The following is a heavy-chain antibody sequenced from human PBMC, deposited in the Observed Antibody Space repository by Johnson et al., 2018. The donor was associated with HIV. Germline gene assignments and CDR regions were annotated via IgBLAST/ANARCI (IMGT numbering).Heavy chain of an antibody. CDR1: GFTVSSNY. D-gene: IGHD5-12*01. CDR2: IYSGGST. CDR3: AREGGYSGYEGVGHTNDAFDF. J-gene: IGHJ3*01. V-gene: IGHV3-53*01. Sequence: VQLVESGGGLIQPGGSLRLSCAASGFTVSSNYMSWVRQAPGKGLEWVSVIYSGGSTYYADSVKVRFTISSAHSKNTLNLQMNSLRAEDTAVYYCAREGGYSGYEGVGHTNDAFDFWGQGTMVTVSS.